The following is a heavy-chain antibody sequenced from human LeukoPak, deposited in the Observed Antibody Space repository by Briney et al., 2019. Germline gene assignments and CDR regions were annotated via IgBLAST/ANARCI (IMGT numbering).Heavy chain of an antibody. CDR1: GGSISSYY. D-gene: IGHD5-12*01. CDR3: ARRPTSSGYDPPFDY. J-gene: IGHJ4*02. CDR2: IYTSGST. Sequence: SETLSLTCIVSGGSISSYYWSWIRQPAGKGLEWIGRIYTSGSTNYNPSLKSRVTISVDTSKNQFSLKLSSVTAADTAVYYCARRPTSSGYDPPFDYWGQGTLVTVSS. V-gene: IGHV4-4*07.